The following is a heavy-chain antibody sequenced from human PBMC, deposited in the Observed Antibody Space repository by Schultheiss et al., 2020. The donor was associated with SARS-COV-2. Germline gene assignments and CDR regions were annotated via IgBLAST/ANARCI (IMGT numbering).Heavy chain of an antibody. CDR2: ISSSGSTI. D-gene: IGHD3-3*01. CDR1: GFTFSSYS. V-gene: IGHV3-48*04. J-gene: IGHJ4*02. Sequence: GGSLRLSCAASGFTFSSYSMNWVRQAPGKGLEWVSYISSSGSTIYYADSVKGRFTISRDNAKNTLYLQMNSLRAEDTAVYYCAKLRYYDFWSGYYFDYWGQGTLVTVSS. CDR3: AKLRYYDFWSGYYFDY.